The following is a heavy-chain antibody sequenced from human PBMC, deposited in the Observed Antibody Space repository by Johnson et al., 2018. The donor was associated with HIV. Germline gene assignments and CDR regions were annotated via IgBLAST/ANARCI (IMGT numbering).Heavy chain of an antibody. CDR1: GFTVSSNY. CDR2: IYSGGST. J-gene: IGHJ3*02. CDR3: ARPQGTGDAFDI. Sequence: MLLVESGGGLVQPGGSLRLSCAASGFTVSSNYMSWVRQAPGKGLEWVSVIYSGGSTYYADSVKGRFTISRDNSKNTLYLQMNSLRAEDTDVYYCARPQGTGDAFDIWGQGTMVTVSS. D-gene: IGHD1-1*01. V-gene: IGHV3-66*02.